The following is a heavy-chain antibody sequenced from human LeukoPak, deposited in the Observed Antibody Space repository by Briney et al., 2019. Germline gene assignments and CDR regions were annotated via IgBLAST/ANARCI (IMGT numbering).Heavy chain of an antibody. CDR1: GGSTSSYY. V-gene: IGHV4-59*01. CDR2: IYYSGST. Sequence: SETLSLSRTVSGGSTSSYYRSWIRQPPGKGLEWIGYIYYSGSTNYNPSLKSRVTISVDTSKNQFSLKLSSVTAADTAVYYCARSPMGWSGYSMIWFDPWGQGTLVTVSS. D-gene: IGHD3-3*01. CDR3: ARSPMGWSGYSMIWFDP. J-gene: IGHJ5*01.